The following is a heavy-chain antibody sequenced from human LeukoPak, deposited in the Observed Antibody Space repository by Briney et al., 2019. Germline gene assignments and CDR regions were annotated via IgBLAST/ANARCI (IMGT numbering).Heavy chain of an antibody. J-gene: IGHJ5*02. CDR1: VYIFTSYD. V-gene: IGHV1-18*01. Sequence: GASVNVSCKSSVYIFTSYDINWVRPATGKGREWMGWMNPNRGNTNYEQKLQGRVTMTTDTSTSTAYMELRSLRSDDTAVYYCARAGTVVDNWFHPWGQGTLVTVSS. D-gene: IGHD2-15*01. CDR3: ARAGTVVDNWFHP. CDR2: MNPNRGNT.